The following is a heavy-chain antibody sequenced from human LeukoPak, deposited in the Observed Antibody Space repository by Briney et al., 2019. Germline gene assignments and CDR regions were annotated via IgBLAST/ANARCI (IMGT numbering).Heavy chain of an antibody. CDR3: ARRSSDYYYSLDY. CDR2: INPSDGTT. V-gene: IGHV1-46*01. D-gene: IGHD3-22*01. J-gene: IGHJ4*02. CDR1: GYDFSTYY. Sequence: GASVKVSCKASGYDFSTYYMHWVRQAPGQGLEWIGIINPSDGTTTYAQKFQGRVTVTRDMSSSTVYMELTSLRSEDTAVYYCARRSSDYYYSLDYWGQGTLVTVSS.